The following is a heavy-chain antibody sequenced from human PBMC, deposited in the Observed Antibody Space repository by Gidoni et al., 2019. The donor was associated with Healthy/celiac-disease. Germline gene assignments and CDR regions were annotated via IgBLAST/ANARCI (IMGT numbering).Heavy chain of an antibody. V-gene: IGHV4-4*02. CDR2: IYHSGST. CDR3: ASGIEVAGVSPREVGWYFDL. J-gene: IGHJ2*01. CDR1: GGSISSSNW. Sequence: QVQLQESCPGLVKPSGTLSLTCAVSGGSISSSNWWSWVRQPPGKGLEWIGEIYHSGSTNYNPSLKSRVTISVDKSKNQFSLKLSSVTAADTAVYYCASGIEVAGVSPREVGWYFDLWGRGTLVTVSS. D-gene: IGHD6-19*01.